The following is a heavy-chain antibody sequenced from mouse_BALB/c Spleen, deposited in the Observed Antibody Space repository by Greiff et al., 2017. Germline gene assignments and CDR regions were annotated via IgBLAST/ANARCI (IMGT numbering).Heavy chain of an antibody. J-gene: IGHJ4*01. CDR2: ISYDGSN. D-gene: IGHD2-3*01. CDR1: GYSITSGYY. V-gene: IGHV3-6*02. CDR3: ARETGYYEGAMDY. Sequence: EVHLVESGPGLVKPSQSLSLTCSVTGYSITSGYYWNWIRQFPGNKLEWMGYISYDGSNNYNPSLKNRISITRDTSKNQFFLKLNSVTTEDTATYYCARETGYYEGAMDYWGQGTSVTVSS.